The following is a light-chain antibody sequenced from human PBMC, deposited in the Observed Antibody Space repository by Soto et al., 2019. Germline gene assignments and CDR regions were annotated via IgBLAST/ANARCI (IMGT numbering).Light chain of an antibody. CDR3: QQYGSSPWT. Sequence: EIVLTQSPGTLSLFPGERATLSCRASQSVSSSYLAWYQQKPGQAPRLLIYGASSGATGIPDRFSGSGSGTAFTLTISRLEPEDFAVYYCQQYGSSPWTFGQGTKVEIK. CDR1: QSVSSSY. V-gene: IGKV3-20*01. CDR2: GAS. J-gene: IGKJ1*01.